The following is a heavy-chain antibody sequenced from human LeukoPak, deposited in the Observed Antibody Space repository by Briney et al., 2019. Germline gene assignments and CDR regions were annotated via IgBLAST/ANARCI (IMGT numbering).Heavy chain of an antibody. Sequence: GGSLRLSCAASGFTFSSYGMHWVRQAPGKGLEWVAFIRYDGSNKYYADSVKGRFTISRDNSKNTLYLQMNSLRAEDTAVYYCARGYRQLVGWFDPWGQGTLVTVSS. J-gene: IGHJ5*02. V-gene: IGHV3-30*02. D-gene: IGHD6-13*01. CDR3: ARGYRQLVGWFDP. CDR1: GFTFSSYG. CDR2: IRYDGSNK.